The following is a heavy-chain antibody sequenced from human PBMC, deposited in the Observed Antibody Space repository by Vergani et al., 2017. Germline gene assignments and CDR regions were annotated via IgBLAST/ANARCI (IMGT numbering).Heavy chain of an antibody. J-gene: IGHJ6*04. D-gene: IGHD3-16*02. CDR2: VSPYNGNT. Sequence: QSQLVQSGDEVKKPGASVKVSCKTSGYSFINYGISWVRQAPGQGLEWLGWVSPYNGNTNYGPKIQDRVTMTTDTSTRTAYMQLRSLTFDDTAVYYCEREALYKSIRTSYRPPSYYGMGVWGEGTKVTVAS. V-gene: IGHV1-18*01. CDR1: GYSFINYG. CDR3: EREALYKSIRTSYRPPSYYGMGV.